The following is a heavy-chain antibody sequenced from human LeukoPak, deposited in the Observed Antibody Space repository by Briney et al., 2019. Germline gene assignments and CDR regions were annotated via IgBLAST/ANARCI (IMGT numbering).Heavy chain of an antibody. J-gene: IGHJ3*02. CDR1: GFTFSSYG. CDR2: IRYDGSNK. D-gene: IGHD6-19*01. Sequence: PGGSLRLSCAASGFTFSSYGMHWVRQAPGKGLEWVAFIRYDGSNKYYADSVKGRFTISRDNSKNTLYLQMNSLRAEDTAVYYCASLREIGGVAVAGTDAFDIWGQGTMVTVSS. V-gene: IGHV3-30*02. CDR3: ASLREIGGVAVAGTDAFDI.